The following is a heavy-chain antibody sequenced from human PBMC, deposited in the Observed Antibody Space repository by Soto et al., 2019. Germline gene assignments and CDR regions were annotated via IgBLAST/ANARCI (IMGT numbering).Heavy chain of an antibody. CDR3: ALSLYDRFRSYCSGGSCYPNMDV. J-gene: IGHJ6*03. CDR2: ISAYNGNT. D-gene: IGHD2-15*01. V-gene: IGHV1-18*01. Sequence: GASVKVSCKASGYTFTSYGISWVRQAPGQGLEWMGWISAYNGNTNYAQKLQGRVTMTTDTSTSTAYMELRSLRSDDTAVYYCALSLYDRFRSYCSGGSCYPNMDVWGKGTTVTVSS. CDR1: GYTFTSYG.